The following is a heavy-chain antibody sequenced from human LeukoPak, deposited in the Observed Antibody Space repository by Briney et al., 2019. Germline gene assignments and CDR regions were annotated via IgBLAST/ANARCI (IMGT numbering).Heavy chain of an antibody. V-gene: IGHV4-39*02. CDR2: IYYSGST. D-gene: IGHD6-19*01. CDR3: ASHPYSSGWYVDY. CDR1: GGSITSRSYY. Sequence: SEPLSLTCTVSGGSITSRSYYWGWIRQPPGKWLERIANIYYSGSTYYNPSLKSRVTISVDTSKTHFPLKVNSVTAADTAVYYCASHPYSSGWYVDYWGQGTLVTVSS. J-gene: IGHJ4*02.